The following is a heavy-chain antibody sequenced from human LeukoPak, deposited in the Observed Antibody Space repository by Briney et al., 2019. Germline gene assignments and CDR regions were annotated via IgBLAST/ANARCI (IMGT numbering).Heavy chain of an antibody. CDR2: INHSGRT. V-gene: IGHV4-34*01. CDR1: GGSFSGYY. J-gene: IGHJ5*02. CDR3: ARDRVFANRWIGP. Sequence: SETLSLTCAVYGGSFSGYYWSWIRQPPGKGLEWLGEINHSGRTNYNPSLKSRVTISVDTSKNQFSLKLSSVTAADTAVYYCARDRVFANRWIGPWGQGTLVTVSS. D-gene: IGHD1-14*01.